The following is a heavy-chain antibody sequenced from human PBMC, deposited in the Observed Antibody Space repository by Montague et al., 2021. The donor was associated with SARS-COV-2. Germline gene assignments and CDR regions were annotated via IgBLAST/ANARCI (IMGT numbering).Heavy chain of an antibody. V-gene: IGHV3-7*01. D-gene: IGHD3-3*01. CDR1: GFTFSSYW. CDR3: ARDNDDFWSGYYPLDY. Sequence: SLRLSCAASGFTFSSYWMSWVRQAPGKGLEWVANIKQDGSEKYYXDSVKGRFTISRDNAKNSLYLQMNSLRAEDTAVYYCARDNDDFWSGYYPLDYWGQGTLVTVSS. J-gene: IGHJ4*02. CDR2: IKQDGSEK.